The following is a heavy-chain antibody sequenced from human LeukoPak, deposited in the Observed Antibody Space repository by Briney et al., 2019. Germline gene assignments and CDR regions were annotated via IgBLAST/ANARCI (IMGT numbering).Heavy chain of an antibody. D-gene: IGHD6-13*01. V-gene: IGHV3-23*01. CDR3: AKDQQLPLPC. Sequence: GGSLRLXCAASGFTFSSYAMSWDRQAPGKGLEWVSTISGSGDSTYYADSVKGRFTISRDNSKNTLDLQMNSLRGEDTAVYYCAKDQQLPLPCWGQGTLVTVSS. J-gene: IGHJ4*02. CDR1: GFTFSSYA. CDR2: ISGSGDST.